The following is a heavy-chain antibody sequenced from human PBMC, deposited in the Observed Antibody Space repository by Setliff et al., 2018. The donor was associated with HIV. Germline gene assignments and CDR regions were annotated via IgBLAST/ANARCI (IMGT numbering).Heavy chain of an antibody. J-gene: IGHJ5*01. V-gene: IGHV1-46*01. D-gene: IGHD3-10*01. CDR2: INPSGGST. Sequence: ASVKVSCKASGYNFTSYYIHWVRQAPGQGLEWMGRINPSGGSTSYAQKFQGRVTMTRDTSTSTVYMELSSLRSEDTAMYYCERRGVPQQIDLDSWGHGTLVTVSS. CDR1: GYNFTSYY. CDR3: ERRGVPQQIDLDS.